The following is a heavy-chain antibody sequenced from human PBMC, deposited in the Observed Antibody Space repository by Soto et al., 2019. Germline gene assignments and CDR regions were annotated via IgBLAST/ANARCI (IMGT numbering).Heavy chain of an antibody. J-gene: IGHJ4*02. CDR2: INSDGSST. D-gene: IGHD6-13*01. CDR1: GFTFSSYW. Sequence: GGSLRLSCAASGFTFSSYWMHWVRQAPGKGLVWVSRINSDGSSTSYADSVKGRFTISRDNAKNTLYLQMNSLRAEDTAVYYCARTMAAAGTFDYWGQGTLVTVSS. V-gene: IGHV3-74*01. CDR3: ARTMAAAGTFDY.